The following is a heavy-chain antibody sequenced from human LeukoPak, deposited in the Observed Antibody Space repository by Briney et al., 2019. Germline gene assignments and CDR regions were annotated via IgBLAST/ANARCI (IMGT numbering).Heavy chain of an antibody. CDR1: GYTFTGYY. CDR3: ARGGTGFLEWLPSPDY. CDR2: INPNSGGT. J-gene: IGHJ4*02. V-gene: IGHV1-2*02. Sequence: ASVKVSCKASGYTFTGYYMHWVRQAPGQGLEWMGWINPNSGGTNYAQKFQGRVTMTRDTSISTAYMELSRLRSDDTAVYYCARGGTGFLEWLPSPDYWGQGTLVTVSS. D-gene: IGHD3-3*01.